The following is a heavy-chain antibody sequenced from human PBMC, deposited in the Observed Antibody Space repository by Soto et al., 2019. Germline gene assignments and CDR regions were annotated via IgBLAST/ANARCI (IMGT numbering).Heavy chain of an antibody. CDR1: GDSVSSSNFY. J-gene: IGHJ4*02. CDR3: ARHPTFSGWEYYFDY. V-gene: IGHV4-39*01. D-gene: IGHD6-19*01. Sequence: SETLSLTCSVSGDSVSSSNFYWGWIRQPPGKGLEWIGSVYYSGSTYYNPSLKSRVTMSVDTSKNQFSLKLSSVTAADAAVYYCARHPTFSGWEYYFDYWGQGTLVTVSS. CDR2: VYYSGST.